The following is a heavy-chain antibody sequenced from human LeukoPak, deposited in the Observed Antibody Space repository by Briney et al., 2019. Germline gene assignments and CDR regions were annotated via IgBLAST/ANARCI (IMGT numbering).Heavy chain of an antibody. CDR3: ARVNMPPDFWSGYYDVGAFDI. V-gene: IGHV4-59*01. J-gene: IGHJ3*02. Sequence: SETLSLTCTVSGGSISSYYWSWIRQPPGKGLEWIGYIYYSGSTNYNPSLKSRVTISVDTSKNQFSLKLSSVTAADTAVYYCARVNMPPDFWSGYYDVGAFDIWGQGTMVTVSS. CDR1: GGSISSYY. CDR2: IYYSGST. D-gene: IGHD3-3*01.